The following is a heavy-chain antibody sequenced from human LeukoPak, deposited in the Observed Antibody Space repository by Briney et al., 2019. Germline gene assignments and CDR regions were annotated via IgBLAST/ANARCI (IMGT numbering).Heavy chain of an antibody. CDR1: GFTFSSYS. Sequence: GGSLRLSCAASGFTFSSYSMNWVRQAPGKGLEWASYISSSSSTIYYADPVKGRFTISRDNAKNSLYLQMNSLRAEDTAVYYCARSVRGGNSFPYYDYYYMDVWGKGTTVTVSS. CDR2: ISSSSSTI. CDR3: ARSVRGGNSFPYYDYYYMDV. D-gene: IGHD4-23*01. J-gene: IGHJ6*03. V-gene: IGHV3-48*01.